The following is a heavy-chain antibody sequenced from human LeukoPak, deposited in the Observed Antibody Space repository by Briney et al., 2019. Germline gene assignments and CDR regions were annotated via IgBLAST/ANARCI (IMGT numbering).Heavy chain of an antibody. J-gene: IGHJ4*02. CDR1: GGSVSSGSYY. CDR2: IYYTGST. V-gene: IGHV4-61*01. D-gene: IGHD3-22*01. Sequence: NPSETLSLTCAVSGGSVSSGSYYWTWIRQPPGKGLEWIGCIYYTGSTNYNPFLKSRVTISADTSKNQFSLKLSSVTAADTAVYYCARDEYYYDSRGYSYYFDYWGQGTLVTVSS. CDR3: ARDEYYYDSRGYSYYFDY.